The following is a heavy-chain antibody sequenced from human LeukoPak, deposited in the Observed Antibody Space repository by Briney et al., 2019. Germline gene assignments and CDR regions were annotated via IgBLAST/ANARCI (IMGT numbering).Heavy chain of an antibody. CDR1: GFTFSSYG. D-gene: IGHD6-6*01. CDR3: ARGPHRIEYRRSAAFDP. V-gene: IGHV3-30*02. J-gene: IGHJ5*02. CDR2: IRYDGSNK. Sequence: GGSLRLSCAASGFTFSSYGMHWVRQAPGKGLEWVAFIRYDGSNKYYADSVKGRFTISRDNSKNTLYLQMNSLRAEDTAVYYCARGPHRIEYRRSAAFDPWGQGTLVTVSS.